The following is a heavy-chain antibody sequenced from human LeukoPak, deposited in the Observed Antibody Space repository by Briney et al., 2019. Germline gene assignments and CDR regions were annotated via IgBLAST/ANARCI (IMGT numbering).Heavy chain of an antibody. D-gene: IGHD3-10*01. Sequence: GGSLRLSCAAPGFTLSNYAIHWGRQAPGKGREWGAFISDEGSRQHYADSVKGRFTISRDNPKNTLNLQMNSLRAEDTAVYYCVKDRTGTYTLDYWGQGTLVTVS. CDR2: ISDEGSRQ. CDR1: GFTLSNYA. V-gene: IGHV3-30-3*01. CDR3: VKDRTGTYTLDY. J-gene: IGHJ4*02.